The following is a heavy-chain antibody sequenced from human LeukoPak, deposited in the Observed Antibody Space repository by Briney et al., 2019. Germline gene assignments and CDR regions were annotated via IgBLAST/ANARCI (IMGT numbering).Heavy chain of an antibody. Sequence: ASEKVSCKASGYTFTNYGLFWVRQAPGQGFEWMGWISANTGNTKALQSFKGRVTMTTDTATSTAYMELRSLTSVDTAVYYCARSSSGYNYRYNYGMDVWGQGTTVIVSS. CDR1: GYTFTNYG. CDR2: ISANTGNT. J-gene: IGHJ6*02. CDR3: ARSSSGYNYRYNYGMDV. V-gene: IGHV1-18*01. D-gene: IGHD5-12*01.